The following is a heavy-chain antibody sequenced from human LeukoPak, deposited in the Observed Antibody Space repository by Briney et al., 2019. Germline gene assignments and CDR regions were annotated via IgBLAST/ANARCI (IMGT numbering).Heavy chain of an antibody. CDR3: ARGAHYYDSSGPRG. J-gene: IGHJ4*02. V-gene: IGHV7-4-1*02. Sequence: GASVKVSCKASGYTFTSFAMNWVRQAPGQGLEWMGWINTNTGNPTYAQGFTGRFVFSLDTSVSTAYLQISSLKAEDTAVYYCARGAHYYDSSGPRGWGQGTLVTVSS. CDR1: GYTFTSFA. D-gene: IGHD3-22*01. CDR2: INTNTGNP.